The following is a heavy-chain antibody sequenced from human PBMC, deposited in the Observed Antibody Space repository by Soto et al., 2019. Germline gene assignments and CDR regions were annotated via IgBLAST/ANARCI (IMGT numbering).Heavy chain of an antibody. CDR1: GYSFTRNA. CDR2: IDAGNGNT. Sequence: HLVQSGAEVKKPGASVKVSCKTSGYSFTRNAIHWLRQAPGQRLEWIGKIDAGNGNTKYSQNFQGRVTITRDTSASAAYMELSTLRSEDTSIYYCVRSETDYSRFDYWGQGTLVTVSS. D-gene: IGHD3-9*01. CDR3: VRSETDYSRFDY. V-gene: IGHV1-3*01. J-gene: IGHJ4*02.